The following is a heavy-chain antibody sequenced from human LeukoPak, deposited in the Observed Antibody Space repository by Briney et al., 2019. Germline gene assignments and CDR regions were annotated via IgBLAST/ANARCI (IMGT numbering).Heavy chain of an antibody. CDR1: GGSISSSSYY. Sequence: SETLSLTCTVSGGSISSSSYYWGWIRQPPGKGLEWIGSIYYSGSTYYNPSLKSRVTISVDTSKNQFSLKLSSVTAADTAVYYCARAQLERRSFDIWGQGTMVTVSS. D-gene: IGHD1-1*01. CDR3: ARAQLERRSFDI. J-gene: IGHJ3*02. CDR2: IYYSGST. V-gene: IGHV4-39*01.